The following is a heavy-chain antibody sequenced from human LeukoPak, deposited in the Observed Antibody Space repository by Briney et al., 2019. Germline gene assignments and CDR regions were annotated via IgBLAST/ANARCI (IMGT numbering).Heavy chain of an antibody. CDR1: GGSISSYY. CDR3: ARNPSAAWLLPLGPDY. J-gene: IGHJ4*02. V-gene: IGHV4-59*01. D-gene: IGHD3-22*01. CDR2: IYYSGST. Sequence: SETLSLTCTVSGGSISSYYWSWIRQPPGKGLEWIGYIYYSGSTNYNPSLKSRVTISVDTSKNQFSLKLSSATAADTAVYYCARNPSAAWLLPLGPDYWGQGTLVTVSS.